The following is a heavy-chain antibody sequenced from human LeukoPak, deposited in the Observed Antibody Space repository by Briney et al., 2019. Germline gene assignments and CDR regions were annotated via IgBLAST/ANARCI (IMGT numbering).Heavy chain of an antibody. CDR2: ISSSSSYI. Sequence: PGGTLRLSCAASGFTFSSYSMNWVRQAPGKGLEWVSSISSSSSYIYYADSVKGRFTISRDNAKNSLYLQMNSLRAEDTAVYYCARGPRYSSSWYDYWGQGTLVTVSS. D-gene: IGHD6-13*01. CDR3: ARGPRYSSSWYDY. V-gene: IGHV3-21*01. J-gene: IGHJ4*02. CDR1: GFTFSSYS.